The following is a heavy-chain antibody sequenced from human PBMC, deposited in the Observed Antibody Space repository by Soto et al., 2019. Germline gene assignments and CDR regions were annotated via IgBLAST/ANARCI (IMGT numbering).Heavy chain of an antibody. V-gene: IGHV1-2*04. CDR2: INPNSGGT. D-gene: IGHD6-19*01. CDR3: ARALSQPSGIAVPDGDAFDI. J-gene: IGHJ3*02. Sequence: GASVKVSCKASGYTFTGYYMHWVRQAPGQGLEWMGWINPNSGGTNYAQKFQGWVTMTRDTSISTAYMELSRLRSDDTAVYYCARALSQPSGIAVPDGDAFDIWGQGTMVTVSS. CDR1: GYTFTGYY.